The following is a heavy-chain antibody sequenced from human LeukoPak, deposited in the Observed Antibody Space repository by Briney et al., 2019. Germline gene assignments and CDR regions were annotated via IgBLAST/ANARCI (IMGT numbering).Heavy chain of an antibody. Sequence: GGSLRLSCTASGFTFGTSAMSWVRQAPGKGLEWVSSIRGSGGSTYYADSVKGRFTISRDNSKNTLYLQMNSLRAEDTAVYYCAKAPIPYYYESSDYAYFDFWGQGTLVTVSS. J-gene: IGHJ4*02. V-gene: IGHV3-23*01. CDR3: AKAPIPYYYESSDYAYFDF. CDR1: GFTFGTSA. CDR2: IRGSGGST. D-gene: IGHD3-22*01.